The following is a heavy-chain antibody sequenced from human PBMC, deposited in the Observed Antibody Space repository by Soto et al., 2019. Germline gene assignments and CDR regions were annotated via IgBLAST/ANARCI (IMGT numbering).Heavy chain of an antibody. CDR3: ATQEVGGSYVYTFDP. J-gene: IGHJ5*02. CDR1: GGSISSSNYY. Sequence: QLQLQESGPGLVKPSETLSLTCTVSGGSISSSNYYWGWIRQPPGKGLEWIGSIYYSGSTYYNPSFKSRVTISVDTSKNQFSLKLSSVTAAETAVYYCATQEVGGSYVYTFDPWGQGTLVTVSS. CDR2: IYYSGST. V-gene: IGHV4-39*01. D-gene: IGHD1-26*01.